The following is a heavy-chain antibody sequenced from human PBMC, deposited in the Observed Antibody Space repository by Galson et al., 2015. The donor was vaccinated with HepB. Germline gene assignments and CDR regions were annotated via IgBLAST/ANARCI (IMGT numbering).Heavy chain of an antibody. D-gene: IGHD1-7*01. J-gene: IGHJ6*02. CDR2: ISAYNGNT. Sequence: SVKVSCKASGSTFTSYDISWVRQAPGQGLEWMGWISAYNGNTNYAQKLQGRVTMTTDTSTSTAYMELRSLWSDDTAVYYCARSQGWNYIGVEPMWYYYGMDVWGQGTTVTVSS. CDR1: GSTFTSYD. V-gene: IGHV1-18*01. CDR3: ARSQGWNYIGVEPMWYYYGMDV.